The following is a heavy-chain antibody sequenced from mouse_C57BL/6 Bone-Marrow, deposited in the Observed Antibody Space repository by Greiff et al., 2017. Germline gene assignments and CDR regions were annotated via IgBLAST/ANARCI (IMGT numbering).Heavy chain of an antibody. D-gene: IGHD1-1*01. Sequence: EVHLVESGGGLVQPGGSLSLSCAASGFTFTDYYMSWVRQPPGKALEWLGFIRNKANGYTTEYSASVKGRFTISRDNSQSILYLQMNALRAEDSATYYCARSYGSSYGAYWGQGTLVTVSA. CDR1: GFTFTDYY. J-gene: IGHJ3*01. CDR3: ARSYGSSYGAY. V-gene: IGHV7-3*01. CDR2: IRNKANGYTT.